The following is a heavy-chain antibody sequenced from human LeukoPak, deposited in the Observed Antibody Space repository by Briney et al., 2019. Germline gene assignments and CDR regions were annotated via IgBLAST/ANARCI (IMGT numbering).Heavy chain of an antibody. V-gene: IGHV3-23*01. CDR1: GFTFSSHA. D-gene: IGHD2/OR15-2a*01. J-gene: IGHJ6*03. CDR3: PKGGSTSRATPSRVVFGYYYYMDV. Sequence: QPGGSLRLSCAASGFTFSSHARSWVRQAPGKGLEWVASISGSGGSTYHADSVKGRFSISRDNSKNTLHLPLNSLRAEDTAVYYCPKGGSTSRATPSRVVFGYYYYMDVWGKGTPVTVPS. CDR2: ISGSGGST.